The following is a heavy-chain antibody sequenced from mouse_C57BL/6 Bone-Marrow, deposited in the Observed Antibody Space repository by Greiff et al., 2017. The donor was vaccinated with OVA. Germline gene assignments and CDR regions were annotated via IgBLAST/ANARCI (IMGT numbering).Heavy chain of an antibody. CDR3: ARQGYDYVEGFAY. CDR2: ISNGGGST. V-gene: IGHV5-12*01. CDR1: GFTFSDYY. D-gene: IGHD2-4*01. J-gene: IGHJ3*01. Sequence: LVESGGGLVQPGGSLKLSCAASGFTFSDYYMYWVRQTPEKRLEWVAYISNGGGSTYYPDTVKGRFTISRDNAKNTLYLQMSRLKSEDTAMYYCARQGYDYVEGFAYWGQGTLVTVSA.